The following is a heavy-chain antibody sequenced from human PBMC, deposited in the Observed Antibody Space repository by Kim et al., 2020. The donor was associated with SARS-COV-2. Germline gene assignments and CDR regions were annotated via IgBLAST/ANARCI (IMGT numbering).Heavy chain of an antibody. D-gene: IGHD3-10*01. CDR1: GYTFTSYG. CDR3: ASSSSGSYSIEDAFDI. CDR2: ISAYNGNT. J-gene: IGHJ3*02. V-gene: IGHV1-18*01. Sequence: ASVKVSCKASGYTFTSYGISWVRQAPGQGLEWMGWISAYNGNTNYAQKLQGRVTMTTDTSTSTAYMELRSLRSDDTAVYYCASSSSGSYSIEDAFDIWGQGTMVTVSS.